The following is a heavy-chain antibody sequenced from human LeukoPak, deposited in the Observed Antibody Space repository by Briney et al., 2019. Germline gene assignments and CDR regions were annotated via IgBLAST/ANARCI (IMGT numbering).Heavy chain of an antibody. CDR3: AKDIRMGIIYYFDY. V-gene: IGHV3-9*01. CDR2: ISWDSGSL. D-gene: IGHD1-14*01. CDR1: GFTFDDYA. J-gene: IGHJ4*02. Sequence: SLRLSCAASGFTFDDYAMHWVRQAPGKGLEWVSGISWDSGSLGYADSVKGRFTISRDNAKNSLYLQMNSLRAEDTALYYCAKDIRMGIIYYFDYWGQGTLVTVSS.